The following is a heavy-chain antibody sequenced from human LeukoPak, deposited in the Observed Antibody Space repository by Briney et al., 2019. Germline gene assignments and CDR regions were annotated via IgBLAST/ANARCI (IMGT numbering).Heavy chain of an antibody. CDR1: GFTFSNYW. CDR2: IKQGGSEK. J-gene: IGHJ4*02. Sequence: GGSLRLSCAASGFTFSNYWMSWVRQAPGKGLEWVANIKQGGSEKYYVDSVKGRFTISRDNAKNSLYLQMNSLRAEDTAVYYCATLVATTQFAYWGQGTPVTVSS. V-gene: IGHV3-7*01. D-gene: IGHD5-12*01. CDR3: ATLVATTQFAY.